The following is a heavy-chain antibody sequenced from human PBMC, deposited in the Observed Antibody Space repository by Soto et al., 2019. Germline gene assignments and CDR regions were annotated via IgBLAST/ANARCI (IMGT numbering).Heavy chain of an antibody. CDR2: ISSSSSYI. CDR1: GFTFSSYS. J-gene: IGHJ6*02. Sequence: GALRLSCAASGFTFSSYSMNWVRQAPGKGLEWVSSISSSSSYIYYADSVKGRFTISRDNAKNSLYLQMNSLRAEDTAVYYCARDAYDFWSGYLVPGMDVWGQGTTVTVSS. V-gene: IGHV3-21*01. CDR3: ARDAYDFWSGYLVPGMDV. D-gene: IGHD3-3*01.